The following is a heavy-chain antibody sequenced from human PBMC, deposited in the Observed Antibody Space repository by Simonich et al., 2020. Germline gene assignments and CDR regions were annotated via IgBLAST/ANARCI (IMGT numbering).Heavy chain of an antibody. CDR2: INHSGSN. V-gene: IGHV4-34*01. CDR1: GGSFSGYY. J-gene: IGHJ4*02. Sequence: QVQLQQWGAGLLKPSETLSLTCAVYGGSFSGYYWSWIRQPPGKGLEWIGEINHSGSNNYNTSIKSRVTISVDTSKNQFSLKLSSLTAADTAVYYCARHLQLGPFDYWGQGTLVTVSS. D-gene: IGHD1-1*01. CDR3: ARHLQLGPFDY.